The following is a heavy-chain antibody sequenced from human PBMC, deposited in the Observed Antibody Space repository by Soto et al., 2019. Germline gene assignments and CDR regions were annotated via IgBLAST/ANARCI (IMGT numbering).Heavy chain of an antibody. Sequence: GGPLRLSCAASGFTFSSYAMSWVRQAPGKGLEWVSVISGSGDSTYYADSVKGRFTISRDNSRNTLYLQMNSLRAEDTAVYYCAKHSSSSGSYYFYIMDVWGQGTSVTVSS. J-gene: IGHJ6*02. CDR1: GFTFSSYA. D-gene: IGHD6-6*01. CDR3: AKHSSSSGSYYFYIMDV. V-gene: IGHV3-23*01. CDR2: ISGSGDST.